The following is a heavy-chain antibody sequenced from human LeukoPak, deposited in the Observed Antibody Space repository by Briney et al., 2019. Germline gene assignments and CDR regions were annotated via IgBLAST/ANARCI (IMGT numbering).Heavy chain of an antibody. Sequence: KPSETLSLTCTVSGGSINNYYWSWIRQPAGKGLEWIGRIYTSGSTNYNPSLKSRVTMSVDTSKNQFSLKLSSVTAADTAVYYCARDRLGRDGYNYFDYWGQGTLVTVSS. CDR2: IYTSGST. D-gene: IGHD5-24*01. V-gene: IGHV4-4*07. CDR1: GGSINNYY. CDR3: ARDRLGRDGYNYFDY. J-gene: IGHJ4*02.